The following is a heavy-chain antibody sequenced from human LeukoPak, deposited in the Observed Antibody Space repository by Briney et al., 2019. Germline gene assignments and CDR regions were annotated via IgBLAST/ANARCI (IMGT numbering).Heavy chain of an antibody. D-gene: IGHD6-6*01. Sequence: GGSLRLSCAASGFTLSSNWMHWVRQAPGKGLVWVSRINSDGSSTSYADSVKGRFTISRDNSKNTLYLQMNSLRAEDTAVYYCARELAARRYFDYWGQGTLVTVSS. CDR2: INSDGSST. V-gene: IGHV3-74*01. CDR1: GFTLSSNW. J-gene: IGHJ4*02. CDR3: ARELAARRYFDY.